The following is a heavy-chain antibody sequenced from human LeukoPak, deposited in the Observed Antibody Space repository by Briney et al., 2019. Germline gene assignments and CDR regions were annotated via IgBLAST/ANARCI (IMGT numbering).Heavy chain of an antibody. J-gene: IGHJ5*02. CDR1: GFTFSSYW. CDR2: IKQDGSEK. V-gene: IGHV3-7*01. Sequence: PGGSLRLSCAASGFTFSSYWMSWVRQAPGKGLEWVANIKQDGSEKYYVDSVKGRFTISRDNAKSTLYLQMNSLRAEDTAVYYCARTHLRFWFDPWGQGTLVTVSS. CDR3: ARTHLRFWFDP.